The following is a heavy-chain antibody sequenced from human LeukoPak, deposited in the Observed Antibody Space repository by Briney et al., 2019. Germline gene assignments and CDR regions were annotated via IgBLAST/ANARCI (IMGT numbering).Heavy chain of an antibody. D-gene: IGHD3-3*01. V-gene: IGHV4-59*01. Sequence: SETLSLTCTVSGGSISSYYWSWIRQPPGKGLEWIGYIYYSGSTNYNPSLKSRVTISVDTSKNQFSLKLSSVTAADTAVYYCARGSHGRHYDFWSGYNNWFDPWGQGTLVTVSS. CDR2: IYYSGST. CDR3: ARGSHGRHYDFWSGYNNWFDP. J-gene: IGHJ5*02. CDR1: GGSISSYY.